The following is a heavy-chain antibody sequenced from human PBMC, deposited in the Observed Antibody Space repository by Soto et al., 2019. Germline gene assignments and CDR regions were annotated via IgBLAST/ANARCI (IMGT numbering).Heavy chain of an antibody. Sequence: TLSLTCTVSGGSISSGGYYWSWIRQHPGKGLEWIGYIYYSGSTYYNPSLKRRVTISVDTSKNQFSLKLSSVTAADTAVYFCARDGGSQGFGMDVWGQGTTVTVSS. CDR3: ARDGGSQGFGMDV. CDR1: GGSISSGGYY. D-gene: IGHD1-26*01. J-gene: IGHJ6*02. V-gene: IGHV4-31*03. CDR2: IYYSGST.